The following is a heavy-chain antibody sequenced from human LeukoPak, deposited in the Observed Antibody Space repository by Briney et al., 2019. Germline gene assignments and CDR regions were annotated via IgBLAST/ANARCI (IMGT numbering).Heavy chain of an antibody. Sequence: GGSLRLSCAASGFTFSSCEMNWVRQAPGKGLEWVSYISSSGSTIYYADSVKGRFTISRDNAKNSLYLQMNSLRAEDTAVYYCARESGGYGDYVRGSEYYGMDVWGQGTTVTVSS. CDR2: ISSSGSTI. CDR1: GFTFSSCE. D-gene: IGHD4-17*01. J-gene: IGHJ6*02. V-gene: IGHV3-48*03. CDR3: ARESGGYGDYVRGSEYYGMDV.